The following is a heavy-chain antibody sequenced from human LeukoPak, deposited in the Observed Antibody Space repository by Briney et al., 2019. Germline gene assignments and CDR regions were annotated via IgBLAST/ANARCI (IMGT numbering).Heavy chain of an antibody. Sequence: ASVKVSCKASGYTFTSYYMHWVRQAPGQGLEWMGMINPSGGSTSYAQKFQGRVTMTRDTSTSTVYMELSSLRSEDTAVYYCARTRGYGGPLLGAAFDIWGQGTMVTVSS. J-gene: IGHJ3*02. CDR3: ARTRGYGGPLLGAAFDI. CDR2: INPSGGST. CDR1: GYTFTSYY. D-gene: IGHD1-26*01. V-gene: IGHV1-46*01.